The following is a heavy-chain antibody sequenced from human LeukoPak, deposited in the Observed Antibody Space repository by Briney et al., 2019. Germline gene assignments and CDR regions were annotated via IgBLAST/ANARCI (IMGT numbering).Heavy chain of an antibody. CDR2: ISYDGSNE. V-gene: IGHV3-30*18. CDR1: AFTFSNYG. CDR3: AKGGYTYGYGGYFDL. J-gene: IGHJ2*01. Sequence: GGSLRLSRAAPAFTFSNYGMHWVRQAPGKGLECVAGISYDGSNEYYADSVKGRFTISRDNSKNTLDLQMSGLRSEDSAVYYCAKGGYTYGYGGYFDLWGRGTLVTASS. D-gene: IGHD5-18*01.